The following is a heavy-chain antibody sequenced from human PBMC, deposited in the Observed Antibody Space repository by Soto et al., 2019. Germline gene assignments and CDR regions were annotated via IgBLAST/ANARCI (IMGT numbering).Heavy chain of an antibody. CDR1: GYTFTSYG. CDR2: ISAYNGNT. CDR3: ARGVAASPAEAFDI. V-gene: IGHV1-18*01. D-gene: IGHD6-6*01. Sequence: ASVKVSCKASGYTFTSYGISWVRQAPGQGLEWMGWISAYNGNTNYAQKLQGRVTMTTDTSTSTAYMELRSLRSDETAVYYCARGVAASPAEAFDIWGQGTMVTVSS. J-gene: IGHJ3*02.